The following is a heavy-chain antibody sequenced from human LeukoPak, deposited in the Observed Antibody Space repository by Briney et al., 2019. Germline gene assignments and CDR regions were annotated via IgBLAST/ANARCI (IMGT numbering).Heavy chain of an antibody. CDR3: AKDGYSSGWPYYFDY. CDR1: GFTFSSYA. Sequence: TGGSLRLSCAASGFTFSSYAMSWVRQAPGKGLEWVSAISGSGGSTYYADPVKGRFTISRDNSKNTLYLQMNSLRAEDTAVYYCAKDGYSSGWPYYFDYWGQGTLVTVSS. J-gene: IGHJ4*02. D-gene: IGHD6-19*01. CDR2: ISGSGGST. V-gene: IGHV3-23*01.